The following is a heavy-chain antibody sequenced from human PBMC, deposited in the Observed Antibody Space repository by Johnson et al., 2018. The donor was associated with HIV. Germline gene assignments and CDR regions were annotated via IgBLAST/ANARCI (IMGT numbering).Heavy chain of an antibody. D-gene: IGHD2-2*03. J-gene: IGHJ3*02. CDR1: GFTVSSNY. Sequence: EVQLVESGGGLVQPGRSLRLSCAASGFTVSSNYMSWVRQAPGKGLEWVSVIYSGGSTYYADSVKGRFTISRDNSKNTLYLQMNSLRAEDTAVYYCAREPLDGVYAFDIWGQGTMVTVSS. V-gene: IGHV3-66*01. CDR3: AREPLDGVYAFDI. CDR2: IYSGGST.